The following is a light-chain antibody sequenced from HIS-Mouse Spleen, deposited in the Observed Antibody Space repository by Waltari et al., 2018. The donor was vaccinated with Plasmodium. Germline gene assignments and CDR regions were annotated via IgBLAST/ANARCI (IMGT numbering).Light chain of an antibody. CDR2: EDS. CDR1: ALPQKY. J-gene: IGLJ3*02. CDR3: YSTDSSGNHRV. Sequence: SYELTQPPSVSVSPGQTARITCSGDALPQKYAYWYHQKSGQAPVLFIYEDSKRPYGIPERFSGSSSGTMATLTISGAQVEDEADYYCYSTDSSGNHRVFGGGTKLTVL. V-gene: IGLV3-10*01.